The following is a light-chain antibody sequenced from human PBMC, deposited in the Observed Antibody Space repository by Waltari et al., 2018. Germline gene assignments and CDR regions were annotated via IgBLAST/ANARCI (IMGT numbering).Light chain of an antibody. Sequence: DIVMTQSPDSLAVSLGERATIDCKSSRSVLYSSNDKDYLAWYQQKPGQPPKLLIYWASTRESGVPDRFSGSGSGTDFTLTISRLQAEDVAVYYCQQHYSTPPTFGQGTKLEIK. CDR3: QQHYSTPPT. CDR1: RSVLYSSNDKDY. CDR2: WAS. V-gene: IGKV4-1*01. J-gene: IGKJ2*01.